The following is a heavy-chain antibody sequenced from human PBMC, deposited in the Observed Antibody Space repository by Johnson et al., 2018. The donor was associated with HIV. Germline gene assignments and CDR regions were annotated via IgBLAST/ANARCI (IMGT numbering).Heavy chain of an antibody. V-gene: IGHV3-53*01. CDR1: GFNVSTNN. CDR3: AREYYYESPEAFDI. Sequence: VQLVESGGGLIQPGGSLGLSCAASGFNVSTNNMNWVRQAPGKGLEWVSVTYSGGSTYYADSVKGRFNISRDISKNTLYLEMYSLRAEDTAVYYCAREYYYESPEAFDIWGQGTMVTVSS. CDR2: TYSGGST. J-gene: IGHJ3*02. D-gene: IGHD3-22*01.